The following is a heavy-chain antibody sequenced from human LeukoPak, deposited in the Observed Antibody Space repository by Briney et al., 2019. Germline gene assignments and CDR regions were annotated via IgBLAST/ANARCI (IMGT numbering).Heavy chain of an antibody. D-gene: IGHD3-3*01. CDR1: GFTFSSYW. Sequence: PGRSLRLSCAASGFTFSSYWMSWVRQAPGKGLEWVANIKQDGSEKYYVDSVKGRFTISRDNAKNSLYLQMNSLRAEDTAVYYCARVFTIFGVVITYYFDYWGQGTLVTVSS. J-gene: IGHJ4*02. V-gene: IGHV3-7*03. CDR2: IKQDGSEK. CDR3: ARVFTIFGVVITYYFDY.